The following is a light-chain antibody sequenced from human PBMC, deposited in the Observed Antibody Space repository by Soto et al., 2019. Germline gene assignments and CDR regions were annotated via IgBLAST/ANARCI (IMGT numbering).Light chain of an antibody. CDR1: QSIRSY. V-gene: IGKV1-39*01. Sequence: DIQMTQSPSFLSASAGDRVSITCRASQSIRSYLNWYQQKPGKAPKLLIYAASTLQSGVPSRFSGSGSGTDFTLTISSLQPEDFATYICQQSFDTLSFTFGGGTEVEMK. CDR2: AAS. J-gene: IGKJ4*01. CDR3: QQSFDTLSFT.